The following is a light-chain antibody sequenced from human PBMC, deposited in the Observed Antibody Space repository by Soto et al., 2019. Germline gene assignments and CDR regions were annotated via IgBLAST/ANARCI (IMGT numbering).Light chain of an antibody. J-gene: IGLJ3*02. V-gene: IGLV1-40*01. CDR2: GNS. CDR1: SSXIGAGYD. Sequence: QLVLTQPPSVSGXXXXRVXXXXTGSSSXIGAGYDVHWYQQLPGTAPKLLSYGNSNRPSGVPDRFSGSKSGTSASLAITGLQAEDEADYYCQSYDSSLSARVFGGGTKLTVL. CDR3: QSYDSSLSARV.